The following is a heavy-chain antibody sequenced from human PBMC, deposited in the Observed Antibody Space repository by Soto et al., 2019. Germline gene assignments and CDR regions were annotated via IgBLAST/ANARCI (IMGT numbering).Heavy chain of an antibody. CDR3: ARARLWGTAMVRWYFDL. CDR2: ISYDGSNK. J-gene: IGHJ2*01. CDR1: GFTFSSYA. Sequence: QVQLVESGGGMVQPGRSLRLSCAASGFTFSSYAMHWVRQAPGKGLEWVAVISYDGSNKYYADSVKGRFTISRDNSKNKLYLQMNSMRAEDTAVYYCARARLWGTAMVRWYFDLWGRGTLVTVSS. D-gene: IGHD5-18*01. V-gene: IGHV3-30-3*01.